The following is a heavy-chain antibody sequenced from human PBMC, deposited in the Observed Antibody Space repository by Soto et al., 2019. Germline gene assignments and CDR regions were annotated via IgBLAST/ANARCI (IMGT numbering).Heavy chain of an antibody. V-gene: IGHV3-23*01. CDR2: ISGSGGST. J-gene: IGHJ5*02. D-gene: IGHD2-15*01. CDR1: GFTFSSYA. Sequence: EVQLLESGGGLVQPGGSLRLSCAASGFTFSSYAMSWVRQAPGKGLEWVSAISGSGGSTYYADSVKGRFTISRDNSKNTLHLQLNSLRAEDTAVYYCAKDRGYCSGGSCYSGDNWFDPWGQGILDTVSS. CDR3: AKDRGYCSGGSCYSGDNWFDP.